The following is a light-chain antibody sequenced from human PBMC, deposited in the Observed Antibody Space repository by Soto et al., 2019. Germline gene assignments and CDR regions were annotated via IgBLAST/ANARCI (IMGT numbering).Light chain of an antibody. Sequence: EIVLTQSPATLSLSPGGRATLSCRASQSVNPYLAWYQQKPGQAPRLLIYDASNRAAGIPARFSGSGSGTDVTRTIANLEPQDVAVYYCQQRSSNWRWTFGQGTKVEI. CDR3: QQRSSNWRWT. CDR1: QSVNPY. V-gene: IGKV3-11*01. J-gene: IGKJ1*01. CDR2: DAS.